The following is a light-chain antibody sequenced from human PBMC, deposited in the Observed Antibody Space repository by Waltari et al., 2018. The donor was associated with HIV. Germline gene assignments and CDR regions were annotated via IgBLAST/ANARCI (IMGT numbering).Light chain of an antibody. V-gene: IGLV2-23*02. Sequence: QSALTQPASVSGSPGQSITISCTGTSSDVGGYNLVSWYQQHPGKAPKLMMYEVSKRPSGGSNRFSGSKSGNTPSLTISVLQAEDEADYYGCAYAGSTTYVSFGGGTKLTVL. CDR1: SSDVGGYNL. CDR3: CAYAGSTTYVS. J-gene: IGLJ2*01. CDR2: EVS.